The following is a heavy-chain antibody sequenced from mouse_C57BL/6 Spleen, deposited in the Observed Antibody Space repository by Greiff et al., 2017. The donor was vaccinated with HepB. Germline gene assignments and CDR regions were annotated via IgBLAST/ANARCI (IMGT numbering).Heavy chain of an antibody. CDR2: IDPSDSYT. J-gene: IGHJ4*01. Sequence: QVQLQQPGAELVKPGASVKLSCKASGYTFTSYWMQWVKQRPGQGLEWIGEIDPSDSYTNYNQKFKGKATLTVDTSSSTAYMQLSSLTSEDSAVYYCARWGTTVVAPYAMGYWGQGTSVTVSS. CDR1: GYTFTSYW. CDR3: ARWGTTVVAPYAMGY. D-gene: IGHD1-1*01. V-gene: IGHV1-50*01.